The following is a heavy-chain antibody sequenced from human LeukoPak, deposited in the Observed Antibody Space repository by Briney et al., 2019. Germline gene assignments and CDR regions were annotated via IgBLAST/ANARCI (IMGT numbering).Heavy chain of an antibody. CDR1: GFTFSSYA. J-gene: IGHJ4*02. CDR2: ISGSGGGT. Sequence: GGSLRLSCAASGFTFSSYAMSWVRQAPGKGLEWVSAISGSGGGTYYADSVKGRFTISRDNSKNTLYLQMNSLRAEDTAVYYCAKGGYDILTGPDYWGQGTLVTVSS. CDR3: AKGGYDILTGPDY. D-gene: IGHD3-9*01. V-gene: IGHV3-23*01.